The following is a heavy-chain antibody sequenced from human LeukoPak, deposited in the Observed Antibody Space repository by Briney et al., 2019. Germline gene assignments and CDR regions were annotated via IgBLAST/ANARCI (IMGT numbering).Heavy chain of an antibody. J-gene: IGHJ4*02. CDR2: ISGDGGST. Sequence: GGSLRLSCAASGFTFDDYAMHWVRQAPREGLEWVSLISGDGGSTYYADSVKGRFTISRDNSKNSLYLQMNSLRTEDTALYYCAKDIGLTGEFDYWGQGTLVTVSS. CDR3: AKDIGLTGEFDY. V-gene: IGHV3-43*02. CDR1: GFTFDDYA. D-gene: IGHD7-27*01.